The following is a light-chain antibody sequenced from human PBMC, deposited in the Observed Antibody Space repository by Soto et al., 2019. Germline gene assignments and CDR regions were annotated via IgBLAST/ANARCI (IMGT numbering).Light chain of an antibody. CDR2: GAS. CDR1: QSVSSN. V-gene: IGKV3-15*01. Sequence: EIVMTQSPATLSVSPGERATLSCRASQSVSSNLAWYQQKPGQAPRLLIYGASTRPTGIPARFSGCGSGTEFTLTISSLQSEDFAVYYCQQYNTWPPLTFGGGTKVEIK. CDR3: QQYNTWPPLT. J-gene: IGKJ4*01.